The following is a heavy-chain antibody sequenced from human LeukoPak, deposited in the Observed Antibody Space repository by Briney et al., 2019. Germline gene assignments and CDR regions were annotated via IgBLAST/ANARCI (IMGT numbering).Heavy chain of an antibody. CDR3: ARVGDFWSGYYRPFDY. J-gene: IGHJ4*02. CDR2: IIPIFGTA. D-gene: IGHD3-3*01. CDR1: GGTFSSYA. V-gene: IGHV1-69*13. Sequence: SVKVSCKASGGTFSSYAISWVRQAPGQGLEWMRGIIPIFGTANYAQKFQGRVTITADESTSTAYMELSSLRSEDTAVYYCARVGDFWSGYYRPFDYWGQGTLVTVSS.